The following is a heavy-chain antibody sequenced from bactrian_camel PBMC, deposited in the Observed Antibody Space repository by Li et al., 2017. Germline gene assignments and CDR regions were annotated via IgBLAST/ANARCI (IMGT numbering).Heavy chain of an antibody. J-gene: IGHJ6*01. V-gene: IGHV3-3*01. CDR2: IRRSGGET. Sequence: HVQLVESGGGSVQTGGSLRLSCVVSGHSRGSNCVGWYRLPPGRAPAEREGIAAIRRSGGETWHAGSVKGRFTISQDSARNTVYLQINTLKSEDTALYYCATGDSDYLHPFSYWGQGTQVTVS. CDR3: ATGDSDYLHPFSY. D-gene: IGHD4*01. CDR1: GHSRGSNC.